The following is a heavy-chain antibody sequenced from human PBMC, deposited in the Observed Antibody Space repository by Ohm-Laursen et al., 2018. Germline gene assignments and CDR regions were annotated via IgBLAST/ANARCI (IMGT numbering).Heavy chain of an antibody. Sequence: SDTLSLTCAVYGGSFSGNYWSWIRQPPGKGLEWIGEINHSGVTNYNPSLKSRVTISVDTSKNQFSLKLSSVTAADTAVYYCARGVAGRSGYCVYWGQGTLVTVSS. J-gene: IGHJ4*02. CDR3: ARGVAGRSGYCVY. D-gene: IGHD3-3*01. CDR2: INHSGVT. CDR1: GGSFSGNY. V-gene: IGHV4-34*01.